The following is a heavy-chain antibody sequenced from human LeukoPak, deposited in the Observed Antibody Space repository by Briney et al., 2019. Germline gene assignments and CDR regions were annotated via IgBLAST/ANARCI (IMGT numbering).Heavy chain of an antibody. CDR1: GFTFSSYG. J-gene: IGHJ4*02. CDR3: AAVAVAGTRNGY. Sequence: GGSLRLSCAASGFTFSSYGMHWVRQAPGKGLEWVAVISYDGSNKYYADSVKGRFTISRDNSKNTLYLQMNSLRAEDTAVYYCAAVAVAGTRNGYWGQGTLVTVSS. D-gene: IGHD6-19*01. V-gene: IGHV3-30*03. CDR2: ISYDGSNK.